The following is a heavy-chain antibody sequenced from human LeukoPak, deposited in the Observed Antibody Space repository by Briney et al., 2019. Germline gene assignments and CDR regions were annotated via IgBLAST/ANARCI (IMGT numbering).Heavy chain of an antibody. J-gene: IGHJ1*01. CDR2: INPSDGTT. CDR1: GYTFTSYY. V-gene: IGHV1-46*01. D-gene: IGHD1-14*01. CDR3: ARDHDGPRGRNRGYLQH. Sequence: GASVKVSCKASGYTFTSYYMHWVRQAPGQGLEWMGIINPSDGTTDYAQKFEGRVTMTRDTSTSTVYVELSSLRSEDTAVYYCARDHDGPRGRNRGYLQHWGQGTLVTVSS.